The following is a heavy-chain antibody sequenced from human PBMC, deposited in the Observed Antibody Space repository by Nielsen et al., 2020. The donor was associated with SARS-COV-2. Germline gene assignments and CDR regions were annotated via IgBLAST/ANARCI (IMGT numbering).Heavy chain of an antibody. Sequence: SLKISCAASGFSFDEYAMYWVRQAPGKGLEWVSGISRDSGSIDYVDSVKGRFTISRDNAKNSLYLQMNSLRAEDTALYHCATLAMDRMSYYYYGMDVWGQGTTVTVSS. CDR1: GFSFDEYA. D-gene: IGHD5-18*01. CDR2: ISRDSGSI. J-gene: IGHJ6*02. CDR3: ATLAMDRMSYYYYGMDV. V-gene: IGHV3-9*01.